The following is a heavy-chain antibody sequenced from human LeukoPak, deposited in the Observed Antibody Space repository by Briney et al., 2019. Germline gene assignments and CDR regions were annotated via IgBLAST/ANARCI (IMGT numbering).Heavy chain of an antibody. J-gene: IGHJ4*02. CDR3: ARDYRYYYHD. V-gene: IGHV3-21*01. CDR1: GFTFSSYA. D-gene: IGHD3-22*01. CDR2: ISSSSNYI. Sequence: GGSLRLSCAASGFTFSSYAMSWVRQAPGKGLEWVSSISSSSNYIYYADSVKGRFTISRDNAKNSLYLQMNSLRAEDTAVYYCARDYRYYYHDWGQGTLVTVSS.